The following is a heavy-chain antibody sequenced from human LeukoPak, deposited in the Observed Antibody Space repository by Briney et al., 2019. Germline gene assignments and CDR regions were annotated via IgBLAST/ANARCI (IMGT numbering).Heavy chain of an antibody. J-gene: IGHJ4*02. D-gene: IGHD2-2*01. V-gene: IGHV3-33*01. CDR1: GFTFNNYG. Sequence: GGSLRLSCAASGFTFNNYGIHWVRQAPGKGLEWVAVIWSDGNYKHYADSVKGRFTVSRDNAKNSLYLQMNSLRAEDTAVYYCARDDEYYCSSTSCLTKPFDYWGQGTLVTVSS. CDR3: ARDDEYYCSSTSCLTKPFDY. CDR2: IWSDGNYK.